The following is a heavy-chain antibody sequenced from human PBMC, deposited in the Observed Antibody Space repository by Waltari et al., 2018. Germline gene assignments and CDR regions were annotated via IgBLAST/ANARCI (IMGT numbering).Heavy chain of an antibody. CDR3: ARDISWYQFDS. D-gene: IGHD1-20*01. Sequence: EVQLVESGGGLVQPGGSLRLSCAASGFTFHSHWMSWVRQAPGKGRGWVGMIKSDGSQQKYVESVKGRFTISRDNSKNSLYLQMTSLRAEDTAVYYCARDISWYQFDSWGQGTLVTVSS. J-gene: IGHJ4*02. CDR2: IKSDGSQQ. V-gene: IGHV3-7*01. CDR1: GFTFHSHW.